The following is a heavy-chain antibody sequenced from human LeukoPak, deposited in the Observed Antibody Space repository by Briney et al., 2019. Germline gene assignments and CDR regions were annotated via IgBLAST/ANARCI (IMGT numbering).Heavy chain of an antibody. V-gene: IGHV4-4*07. Sequence: SETLSLTCTVSGGSISSYYWSWIRQPAGKGLEGIGRIYTSGSTNYNPSLKSRVTMSVDTSKNQSSLKLSSVTAADTAVYYCARGDGAADAFDIWGQGTMVTVSS. J-gene: IGHJ3*02. D-gene: IGHD3-10*01. CDR3: ARGDGAADAFDI. CDR1: GGSISSYY. CDR2: IYTSGST.